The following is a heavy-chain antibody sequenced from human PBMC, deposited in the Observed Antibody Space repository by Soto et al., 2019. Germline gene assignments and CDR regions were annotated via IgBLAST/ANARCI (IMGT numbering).Heavy chain of an antibody. CDR2: IITMFNTA. CDR3: ARHYPTAVSGAGWFDT. D-gene: IGHD6-19*01. CDR1: GGSDVFNNYP. Sequence: QVQLVQSGAEIKKPASSVKVSCKASGGSDVFNNYPVSWVRQAPGQGLAWMGAIITMFNTADYAQRFLGRVTITADELTRTVYMELTSLTSDDTAVYYCARHYPTAVSGAGWFDTWGQGTLVTVSS. V-gene: IGHV1-69*01. J-gene: IGHJ5*02.